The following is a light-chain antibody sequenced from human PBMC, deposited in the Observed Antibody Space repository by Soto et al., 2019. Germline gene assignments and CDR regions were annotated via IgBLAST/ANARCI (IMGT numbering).Light chain of an antibody. Sequence: DIQMTQYPSTLSASLGDRVTITCRASQSISSWLAWYQQKPGKAPKLLIYDVSSLESGVPSRFSGSGSGTEFTLTISSLQPDDFATYYCQQYNTFWTFGQGTKVEIK. CDR2: DVS. J-gene: IGKJ1*01. CDR1: QSISSW. CDR3: QQYNTFWT. V-gene: IGKV1-5*01.